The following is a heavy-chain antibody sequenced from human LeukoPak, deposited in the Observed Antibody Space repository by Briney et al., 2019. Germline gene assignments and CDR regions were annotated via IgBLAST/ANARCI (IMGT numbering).Heavy chain of an antibody. J-gene: IGHJ6*03. D-gene: IGHD3-22*01. Sequence: PSETLSLTCTVSGGSISSYYWSWIRQPPGKGLEWIGYIYYSGSTNYNPSLKSRVTISVDTCKNQFSLKLSSVTAADTAVYYCARRQDESSGYYLRYYYMDVWGKGTTVTVSS. CDR1: GGSISSYY. CDR3: ARRQDESSGYYLRYYYMDV. CDR2: IYYSGST. V-gene: IGHV4-59*08.